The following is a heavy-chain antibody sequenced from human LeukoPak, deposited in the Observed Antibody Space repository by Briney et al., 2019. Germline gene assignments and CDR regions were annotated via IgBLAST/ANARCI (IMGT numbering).Heavy chain of an antibody. D-gene: IGHD3-22*01. Sequence: SETLSLTCTVSGDSVSGISFYWSWIRQPPGRGLQYIGYIQYSGSTNYNPSLKSRVTISVDTSKNQFSLKLSSVTAADTAVYYCARYYDRSGYWSTPHFDYWGQGTLVTVSS. V-gene: IGHV4-61*01. CDR3: ARYYDRSGYWSTPHFDY. J-gene: IGHJ4*02. CDR2: IQYSGST. CDR1: GDSVSGISFY.